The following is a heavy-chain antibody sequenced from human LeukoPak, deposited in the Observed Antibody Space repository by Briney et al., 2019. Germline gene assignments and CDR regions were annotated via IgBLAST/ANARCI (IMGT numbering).Heavy chain of an antibody. V-gene: IGHV3-30*02. J-gene: IGHJ4*02. Sequence: PGGSLRLSCAASGFTFSSYGMHWVRQAPGKGLEWVAFIRYDGSNKYYADSVKGRFTISRDNSKNTLYLQMNSLRAEDTAVYYCAKDIYLGDTVAFDYWGQGTLVTVSS. CDR1: GFTFSSYG. CDR3: AKDIYLGDTVAFDY. CDR2: IRYDGSNK. D-gene: IGHD4-11*01.